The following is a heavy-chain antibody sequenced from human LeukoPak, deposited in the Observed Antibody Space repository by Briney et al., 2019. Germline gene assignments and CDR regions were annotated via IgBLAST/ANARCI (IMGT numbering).Heavy chain of an antibody. CDR3: ATGTAQLWALLDFDY. Sequence: GGSLRLSCAASGFTFSDYYMSWIRQAPGKGLEWVSYISSSGSTIYYADSVKGRFTISRDNAKNSLYLQMNSLRAEDTAVYYCATGTAQLWALLDFDYWGQGTLVTVSS. D-gene: IGHD5-18*01. J-gene: IGHJ4*02. CDR2: ISSSGSTI. V-gene: IGHV3-11*04. CDR1: GFTFSDYY.